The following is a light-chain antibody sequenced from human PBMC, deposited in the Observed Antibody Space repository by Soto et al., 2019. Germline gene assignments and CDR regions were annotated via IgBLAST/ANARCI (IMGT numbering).Light chain of an antibody. CDR2: GVK. J-gene: IGLJ1*01. V-gene: IGLV2-14*01. CDR3: SSSTTSYFYV. Sequence: QSLLTASAWLSGSPGESITISCTGSGRDIGAYNYVSWYQQHPGKAPKLIIYGVKNRPSGVSNRFSASKSAFTASLTISGLQAEDEADYYCSSSTTSYFYVFGPGTKVTVL. CDR1: GRDIGAYNY.